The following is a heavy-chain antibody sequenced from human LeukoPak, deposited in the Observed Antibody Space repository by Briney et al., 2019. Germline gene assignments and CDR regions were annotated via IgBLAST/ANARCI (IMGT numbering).Heavy chain of an antibody. CDR3: AREDAGTYYYGMDV. CDR2: IYSGGST. CDR1: GFTVSSNY. Sequence: GGSLRLSCAASGFTVSSNYMSWVRQAPGKGLEWVSVIYSGGSTYYAGSVKGRFTISRDNSKNTLYLQMNSLRAEDTAVYYCAREDAGTYYYGMDVWGQGTTVTVSS. J-gene: IGHJ6*02. V-gene: IGHV3-53*01. D-gene: IGHD5-24*01.